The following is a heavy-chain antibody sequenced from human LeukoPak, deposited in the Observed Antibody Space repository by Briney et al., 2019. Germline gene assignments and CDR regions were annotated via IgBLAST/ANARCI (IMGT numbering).Heavy chain of an antibody. Sequence: PSETLSLTCTVSGGSITGHYWIWIRQPPGKGLEWIGHISYSGKTNYNPSLKSRVAMSVDTSKNQLSLKLISVTAADTAVYYCAKGFRDVEGWFDPWGQGTLVTVSS. CDR3: AKGFRDVEGWFDP. V-gene: IGHV4-59*11. J-gene: IGHJ5*02. D-gene: IGHD2-15*01. CDR2: ISYSGKT. CDR1: GGSITGHY.